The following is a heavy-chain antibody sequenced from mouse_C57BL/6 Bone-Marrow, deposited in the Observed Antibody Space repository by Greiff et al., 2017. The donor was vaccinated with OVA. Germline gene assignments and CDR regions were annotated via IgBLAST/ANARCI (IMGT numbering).Heavy chain of an antibody. D-gene: IGHD2-3*01. CDR2: IDPSDSET. CDR1: GYTFTSYW. J-gene: IGHJ3*01. Sequence: QVQLQQSWAELVRPGSSVKLSCKASGYTFTSYWMHWVKQRPIQGLEWIGNIDPSDSETHYNQKFKDKATLTVDKSSSTAYMQLSSLTSEDSAVYYCARGIYDGYYGFAYWGQGTLVTVSA. CDR3: ARGIYDGYYGFAY. V-gene: IGHV1-52*01.